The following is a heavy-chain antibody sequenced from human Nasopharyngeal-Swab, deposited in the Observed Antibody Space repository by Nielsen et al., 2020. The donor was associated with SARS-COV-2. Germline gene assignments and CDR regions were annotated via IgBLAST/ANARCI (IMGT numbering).Heavy chain of an antibody. V-gene: IGHV3-33*01. Sequence: QPPGKGLEWVAVIWYDGSSKYYADSVKGRFTISRDNSKNTLYLQMNSLRAEDTAVYYCARDFPLYGSGSYYNVDWGQGTLVTVSS. J-gene: IGHJ4*02. CDR2: IWYDGSSK. D-gene: IGHD3-10*01. CDR3: ARDFPLYGSGSYYNVD.